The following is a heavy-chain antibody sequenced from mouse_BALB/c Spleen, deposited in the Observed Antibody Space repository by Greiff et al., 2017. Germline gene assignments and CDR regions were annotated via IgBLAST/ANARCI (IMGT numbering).Heavy chain of an antibody. CDR1: GFNIKDTY. D-gene: IGHD2-3*01. CDR3: ARLGGYSWFAY. V-gene: IGHV14-3*02. Sequence: VHVKQSGAELVKPGASVKLSCTASGFNIKDTYMHWVKQRPEQGLEWIGRIDPANGNTKYDPKFQGKATITADTSSNTAYLQLSSLTSEDTAVYYCARLGGYSWFAYWGQGTLVTVSA. CDR2: IDPANGNT. J-gene: IGHJ3*01.